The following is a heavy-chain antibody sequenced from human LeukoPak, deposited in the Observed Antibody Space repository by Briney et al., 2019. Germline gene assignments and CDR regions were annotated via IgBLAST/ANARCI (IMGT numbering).Heavy chain of an antibody. CDR3: ARGDHDFWSGYSNWFDP. CDR1: GGSISSYY. D-gene: IGHD3-3*01. V-gene: IGHV4-59*01. J-gene: IGHJ5*02. Sequence: SETLSLTCTVSGGSISSYYWSWIRQPPGKGLEWIGYLYYTGSTNYNPSLKSRVTISVDTSKNQFSLKLSSVTAADTAVYYCARGDHDFWSGYSNWFDPWGQGTLVTVSS. CDR2: LYYTGST.